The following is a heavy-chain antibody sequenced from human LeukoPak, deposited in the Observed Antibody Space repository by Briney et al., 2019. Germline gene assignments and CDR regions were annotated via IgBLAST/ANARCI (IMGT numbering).Heavy chain of an antibody. J-gene: IGHJ4*02. D-gene: IGHD6-19*01. V-gene: IGHV3-48*03. Sequence: GGSLRLSCAASGFTFSSYAMNWVRQAPEKGLEWVSYISGSGMSTHYADSVKGRFTISRDNAKNSLYLQMNSLRAEDTAVYYCARGVKWLGYYFDYWGQGTLVTVCS. CDR2: ISGSGMST. CDR1: GFTFSSYA. CDR3: ARGVKWLGYYFDY.